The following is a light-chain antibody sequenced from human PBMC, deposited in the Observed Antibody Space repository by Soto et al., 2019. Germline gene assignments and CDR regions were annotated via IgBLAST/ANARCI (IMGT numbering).Light chain of an antibody. CDR3: SSYAASNTVV. CDR2: EVS. J-gene: IGLJ2*01. V-gene: IGLV2-8*01. CDR1: SSDVGGYNY. Sequence: QSALTQPPSASGSPGQSVTISCTGTSSDVGGYNYVSWYQQHPGKVPKLMIYEVSKRPSGIPDRFSGSKSGNTASLTVSGLQAEDEADYYCSSYAASNTVVFGGGTQLTVL.